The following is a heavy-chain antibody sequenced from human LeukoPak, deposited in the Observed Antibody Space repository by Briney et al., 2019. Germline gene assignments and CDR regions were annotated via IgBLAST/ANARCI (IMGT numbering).Heavy chain of an antibody. V-gene: IGHV3-7*01. CDR2: IKQDGSEK. Sequence: GGSLRLSCAASGFTFSSYWVSWVRQAPGKGLEWVANIKQDGSEKYYVDSVKGRFTISRDNAKNSLYLQMNSLRAEDTAVYYCARDARYDFWSGYYSEELDYWGQGTLVTVSS. CDR1: GFTFSSYW. D-gene: IGHD3-3*01. J-gene: IGHJ4*02. CDR3: ARDARYDFWSGYYSEELDY.